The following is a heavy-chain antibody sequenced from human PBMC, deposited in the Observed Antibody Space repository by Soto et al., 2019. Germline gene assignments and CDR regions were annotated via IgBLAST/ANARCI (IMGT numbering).Heavy chain of an antibody. V-gene: IGHV4-59*08. CDR2: IYYSGST. J-gene: IGHJ6*03. CDR3: ARHSVMRYYDFWSGDKDYYYMDV. D-gene: IGHD3-3*01. CDR1: GGSISSYY. Sequence: PSETLSLTCTASGGSISSYYWSWIRQPPGKGLEWIGYIYYSGSTNYNPSLKSRVTISVDTSKNQFSLKLSSVTAADTAVYYCARHSVMRYYDFWSGDKDYYYMDVWGKGTTVTVSS.